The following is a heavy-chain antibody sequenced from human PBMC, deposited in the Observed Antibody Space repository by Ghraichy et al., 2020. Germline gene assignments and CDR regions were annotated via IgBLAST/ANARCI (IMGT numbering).Heavy chain of an antibody. CDR2: ISSGSGTI. V-gene: IGHV3-48*02. J-gene: IGHJ4*02. CDR1: GFTFSSYS. D-gene: IGHD6-13*01. Sequence: GESLRLSCVASGFTFSSYSMNWVRQAPGKGLEWVSYISSGSGTIDYADSVKGRFDISRDNAKNSLYLQMNSLRDEDTAVYYCARGQGGSSRRGLSDFWGQGTLVTVSS. CDR3: ARGQGGSSRRGLSDF.